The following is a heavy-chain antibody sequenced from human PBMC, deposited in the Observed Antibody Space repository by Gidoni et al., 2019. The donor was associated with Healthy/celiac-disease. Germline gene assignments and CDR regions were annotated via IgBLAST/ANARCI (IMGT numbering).Heavy chain of an antibody. CDR2: ISGSGGST. V-gene: IGHV3-23*01. CDR1: GFTFSSYA. J-gene: IGHJ6*03. CDR3: AKEGYGGNTIYYYYMDV. Sequence: EVQLLESGGGLVQPGGSLRLSCAASGFTFSSYAMSWVRQAPGKGLEWVSAISGSGGSTYYADSVKGRFTISRDNSKNTLYLQMNSLRAEDTAVYYCAKEGYGGNTIYYYYMDVWGKGTTVTVSS. D-gene: IGHD4-17*01.